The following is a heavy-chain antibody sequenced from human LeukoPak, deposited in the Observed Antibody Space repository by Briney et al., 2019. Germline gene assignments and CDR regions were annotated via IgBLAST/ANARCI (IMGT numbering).Heavy chain of an antibody. CDR2: ISSSSSTI. Sequence: GGSLRLSCAASGFTFSSYSMYWVRQAPGKGLEWVSYISSSSSTIYYADSVKGRFTISRDNAKNSLYLQMNSLRAEDTAVYYCARDRLRGGATTNYWGQGTLVTVSS. CDR1: GFTFSSYS. J-gene: IGHJ4*02. CDR3: ARDRLRGGATTNY. D-gene: IGHD1-26*01. V-gene: IGHV3-48*01.